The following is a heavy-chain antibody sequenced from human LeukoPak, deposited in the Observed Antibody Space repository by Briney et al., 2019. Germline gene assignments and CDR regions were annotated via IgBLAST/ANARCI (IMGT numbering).Heavy chain of an antibody. J-gene: IGHJ4*02. CDR3: ASSTYDSSGWLSY. D-gene: IGHD3-22*01. CDR1: GFTFRRYG. V-gene: IGHV3-23*01. CDR2: ISGSGGST. Sequence: GGSLRLSCAASGFTFRRYGMTWVRQAPGKGLEWVSSISGSGGSTFYADSVKGRFTISRDNSKNTLYLQMNSLRAEDTAVYYCASSTYDSSGWLSYWGQGTLVTVSS.